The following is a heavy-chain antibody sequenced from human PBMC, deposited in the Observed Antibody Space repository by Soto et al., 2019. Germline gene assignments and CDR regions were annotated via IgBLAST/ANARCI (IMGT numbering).Heavy chain of an antibody. Sequence: QVQLVQSGAEVKKPGASVQVSCKASGYSFTRYGINWVRQAPGQGLEWMGWISTYNGDTNYVQKLQGRVTMTTDTSTTTAYMDLRSLTSDDTAVYFCARGDSTGSPRGWFDPWGQGTLVTVSS. V-gene: IGHV1-18*04. J-gene: IGHJ5*02. CDR1: GYSFTRYG. CDR3: ARGDSTGSPRGWFDP. CDR2: ISTYNGDT. D-gene: IGHD6-19*01.